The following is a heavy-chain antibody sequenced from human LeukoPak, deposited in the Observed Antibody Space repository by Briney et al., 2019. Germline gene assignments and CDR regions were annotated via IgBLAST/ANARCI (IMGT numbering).Heavy chain of an antibody. CDR3: AKTWIPAPLDY. CDR1: GGSITSRSYH. D-gene: IGHD5-18*01. J-gene: IGHJ4*02. CDR2: ISDSGSA. Sequence: SETLSLTCTVSGGSITSRSYHWGWIRQPPGKGLEWIGSISDSGSAYYNPSLKSRVTISVDTSKTQFSLKLSSMTAADTAVYYCAKTWIPAPLDYWGQGTLVTVSS. V-gene: IGHV4-39*01.